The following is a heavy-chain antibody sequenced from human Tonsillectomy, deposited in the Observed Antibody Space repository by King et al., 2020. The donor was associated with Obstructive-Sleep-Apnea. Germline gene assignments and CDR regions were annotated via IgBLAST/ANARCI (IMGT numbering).Heavy chain of an antibody. CDR2: IYNSGNT. CDR3: ARAGVDTALVDTFDY. CDR1: GGSIRSGNYS. D-gene: IGHD5-18*01. Sequence: QLQESGPGLVKPSQTLSLTCAVSGGSIRSGNYSWSWIRQPPGKGLEWIGFIYNSGNTFYNPSLKSRLTISVDTSKNQFSLKLSSVTAADTAVYYCARAGVDTALVDTFDYWGQGTLVTVSS. V-gene: IGHV4-30-4*07. J-gene: IGHJ4*02.